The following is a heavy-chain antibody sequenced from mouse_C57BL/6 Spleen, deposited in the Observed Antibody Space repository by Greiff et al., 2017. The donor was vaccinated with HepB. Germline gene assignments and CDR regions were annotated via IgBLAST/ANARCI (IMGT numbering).Heavy chain of an antibody. CDR3: TRYSNYDPFDY. CDR2: IDPETGGT. Sequence: QVQLQQSGAELVRPGASVTLSCKASGYTFTDYEMHWVKQTPVHGLEWIGAIDPETGGTAYNQKFKGKAILTADKSSSTAYMELRILTSEDSAVYYCTRYSNYDPFDYWGQGTTLTVSS. D-gene: IGHD2-5*01. J-gene: IGHJ2*01. V-gene: IGHV1-15*01. CDR1: GYTFTDYE.